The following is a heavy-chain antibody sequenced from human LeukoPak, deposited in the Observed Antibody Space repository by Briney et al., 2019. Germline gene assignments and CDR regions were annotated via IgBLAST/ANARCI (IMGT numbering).Heavy chain of an antibody. V-gene: IGHV3-15*01. CDR2: IKSKTDGGTT. D-gene: IGHD4-11*01. J-gene: IGHJ4*02. CDR3: AKDRATVTTPFDY. Sequence: NPGGSLRLSCAASGFTFSNAWMSWVRQTPGKGLEWVGRIKSKTDGGTTDYAAPVKGRFTISRDDSKNTLYLQMNSLKTEDTAVYYCAKDRATVTTPFDYWGQGTLVTVSS. CDR1: GFTFSNAW.